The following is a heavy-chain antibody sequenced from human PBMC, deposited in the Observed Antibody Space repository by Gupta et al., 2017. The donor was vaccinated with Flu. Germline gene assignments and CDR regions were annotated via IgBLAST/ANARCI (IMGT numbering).Heavy chain of an antibody. V-gene: IGHV1-69*08. D-gene: IGHD6-13*01. Sequence: QVQLVQSGPEVRKPGSSVRVSCKASGGTFNSHTITWVRQAPEQGLEWMGRFIPILGTAHYAQEFQGRLKITADKSTTTGYMEVSDLTSDDTAVYYCARDFHDRAVSGADALDVGGRGTQVTVSS. J-gene: IGHJ3*01. CDR3: ARDFHDRAVSGADALDV. CDR2: FIPILGTA. CDR1: GGTFNSHT.